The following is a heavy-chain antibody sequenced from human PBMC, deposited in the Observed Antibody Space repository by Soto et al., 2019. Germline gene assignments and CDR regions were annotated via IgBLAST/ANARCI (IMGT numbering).Heavy chain of an antibody. J-gene: IGHJ4*02. CDR1: GFTFSSYG. Sequence: QVQLVESGGGVVQPGRSLRLSCAASGFTFSSYGMHWVRQAPGKGLEWVAVIWYDGRNKYYADSVKGRFTISRDNSKTTLYLQMNSLRAEATSVYYCARCTVHFDYWGQGTLVTVSS. V-gene: IGHV3-33*01. CDR3: ARCTVHFDY. D-gene: IGHD4-17*01. CDR2: IWYDGRNK.